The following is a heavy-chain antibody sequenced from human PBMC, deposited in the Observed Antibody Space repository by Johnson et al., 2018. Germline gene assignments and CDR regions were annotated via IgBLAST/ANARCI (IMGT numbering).Heavy chain of an antibody. CDR1: GFTFSSYG. V-gene: IGHV3-30*03. J-gene: IGHJ3*02. CDR3: ARDEGDAFDI. CDR2: IAYAGSNK. Sequence: QVQLVEAGGGVVEAGRSLGLCCAASGFTFSSYGMHWVRQAPGKGLEWVAVIAYAGSNKYYADSVKGLFTISRDNSKNTLYLQMNSLRAEDTAVYYCARDEGDAFDIWGQGTMVTVSS.